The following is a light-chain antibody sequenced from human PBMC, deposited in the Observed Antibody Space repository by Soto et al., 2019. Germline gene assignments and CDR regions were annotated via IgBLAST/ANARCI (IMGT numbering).Light chain of an antibody. Sequence: IVLMQYPRTLSLSPGERATLSCRASQNVDTKYLAWYQFKPGQAPRLLIYGASTRATGIPARFSGSGSGTEFTLIISSLEPEDFAVYYCQQYGRSPTTFGQGTKADIK. V-gene: IGKV3-20*01. CDR1: QNVDTKY. CDR2: GAS. J-gene: IGKJ1*01. CDR3: QQYGRSPTT.